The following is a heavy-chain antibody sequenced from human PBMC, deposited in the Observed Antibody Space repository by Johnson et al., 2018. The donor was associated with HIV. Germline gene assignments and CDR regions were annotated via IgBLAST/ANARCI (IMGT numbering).Heavy chain of an antibody. Sequence: QVQLMESGGGLVQPGGSLRLSCAASGFTVSSNYMTWVRQAPGKGLEWVAVISYDGSNKYYADSVKGRFTISRDNSKNTLYLQMNSLRDEDTAMYYCSRSSTVVTPHDIWGQGTMVTVSS. J-gene: IGHJ3*02. CDR3: SRSSTVVTPHDI. CDR1: GFTVSSNY. CDR2: ISYDGSNK. D-gene: IGHD4-23*01. V-gene: IGHV3-30-3*01.